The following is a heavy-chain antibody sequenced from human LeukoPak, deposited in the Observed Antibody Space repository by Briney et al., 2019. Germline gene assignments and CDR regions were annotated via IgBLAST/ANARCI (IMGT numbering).Heavy chain of an antibody. J-gene: IGHJ3*02. CDR1: GFTFSSYA. Sequence: RSGGSLRLSCAASGFTFSSYAMSWVRQAPGKGLEWVSAISGSGGSTYYADSVKGRFTISRDNSKNTLYLQMNSLRAEDTAVYYCAKDLRFVVPAATHDAFDIWGQGTMVTVSS. V-gene: IGHV3-23*01. D-gene: IGHD2-2*01. CDR2: ISGSGGST. CDR3: AKDLRFVVPAATHDAFDI.